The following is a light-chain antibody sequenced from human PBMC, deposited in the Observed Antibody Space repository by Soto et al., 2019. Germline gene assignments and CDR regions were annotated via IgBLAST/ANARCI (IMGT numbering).Light chain of an antibody. Sequence: QSVLTQPPSVSAAPGQKVTISCSGSGSNVGTYSVSWYQHLPGTAPKLLIYDSTTRPSGIPDRFSGSKSGTSATLGITGLRTGDEAEYYCGVWDRSLTTYVFGPGTKLTVL. CDR1: GSNVGTYS. V-gene: IGLV1-51*01. CDR2: DST. CDR3: GVWDRSLTTYV. J-gene: IGLJ1*01.